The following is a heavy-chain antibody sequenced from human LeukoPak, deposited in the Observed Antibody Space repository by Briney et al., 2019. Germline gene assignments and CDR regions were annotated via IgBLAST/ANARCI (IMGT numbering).Heavy chain of an antibody. J-gene: IGHJ4*02. D-gene: IGHD4-11*01. CDR1: GFTFSSYA. CDR2: IYSGGST. V-gene: IGHV3-53*01. Sequence: AGGSLRLSCAASGFTFSSYAMSWVRQAPGKGLEWVSVIYSGGSTYYADSVKGRFTISRDNSKNTLYLQMNSLRAEDTAVYYCARDTEGYFDYWGQGTLVTVSS. CDR3: ARDTEGYFDY.